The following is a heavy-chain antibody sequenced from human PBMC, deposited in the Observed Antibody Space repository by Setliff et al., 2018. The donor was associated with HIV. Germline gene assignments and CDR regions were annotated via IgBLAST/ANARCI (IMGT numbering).Heavy chain of an antibody. V-gene: IGHV4-4*09. Sequence: SETLSLTCFVSGVSISGHFWGWIRQPPGKGLEWIGYIYTSGTTEYNPSLDSRVTISVDTSSDQFSLNLRSVTAADTALYFCARLIHTGLLYFDYWGLGMLVTVSS. CDR2: IYTSGTT. J-gene: IGHJ4*02. D-gene: IGHD2-8*02. CDR3: ARLIHTGLLYFDY. CDR1: GVSISGHF.